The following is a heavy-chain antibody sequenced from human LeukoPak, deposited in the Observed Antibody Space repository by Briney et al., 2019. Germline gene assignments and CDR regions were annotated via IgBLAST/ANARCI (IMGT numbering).Heavy chain of an antibody. Sequence: GGSLRLSCAASGFTFSHYFMHWVRQAPGKGLEYLSVISYTGDKTYYAKSVKGRFIISRDNSKNTLYLQMGSLRSEDTADYCARDPSVAGYSGSELDFWGQGTLVTVSS. V-gene: IGHV3-64*01. D-gene: IGHD5-12*01. CDR2: ISYTGDKT. CDR1: GFTFSHYF. J-gene: IGHJ4*02. CDR3: ARDPSVAGYSGSELDF.